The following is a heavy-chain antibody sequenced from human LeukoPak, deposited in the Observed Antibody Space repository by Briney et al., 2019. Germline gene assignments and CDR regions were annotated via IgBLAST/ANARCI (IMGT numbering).Heavy chain of an antibody. D-gene: IGHD5-24*01. CDR1: GGSISSYY. Sequence: SETLSLTCTVSGGSISSYYWSWIRQPPGKGLEWIGYIYYSGSTNYNPSLKSRVTISVDTSKNQFSLKLSSVTAADTAVYYCARHLGRTPRDGYNFDYWGQGTLVTVSS. CDR3: ARHLGRTPRDGYNFDY. CDR2: IYYSGST. V-gene: IGHV4-59*08. J-gene: IGHJ4*02.